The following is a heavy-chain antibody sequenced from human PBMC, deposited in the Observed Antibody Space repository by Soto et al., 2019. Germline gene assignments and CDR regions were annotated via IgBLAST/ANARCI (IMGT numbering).Heavy chain of an antibody. D-gene: IGHD2-2*02. CDR1: GITFCTYT. CDR2: IRSRSDI. V-gene: IGHV3-21*01. CDR3: AREYTAWPLAYGLDV. Sequence: GLSLRLSCLASGITFCTYTINGGLPAPGKGLEWVSSIRSRSDIYYADSVKGRFAISRDNAKNSVSLQMNSMRAEDTAVYYCAREYTAWPLAYGLDVWGQGTTVTVSS. J-gene: IGHJ6*02.